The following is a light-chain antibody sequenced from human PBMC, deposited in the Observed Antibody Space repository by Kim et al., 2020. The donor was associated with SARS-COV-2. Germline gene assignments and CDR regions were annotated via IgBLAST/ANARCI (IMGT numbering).Light chain of an antibody. CDR3: MQALQTPYT. V-gene: IGKV2-28*01. J-gene: IGKJ2*01. Sequence: EPGAISCRSSQRLLHSNGYNYLDWYLQKPGQSPQLLIYLGSNRASGVPDRFSGSGSGTDFTLKISRVEAEDVGVYYCMQALQTPYTFGQGTKLEIK. CDR2: LGS. CDR1: QRLLHSNGYNY.